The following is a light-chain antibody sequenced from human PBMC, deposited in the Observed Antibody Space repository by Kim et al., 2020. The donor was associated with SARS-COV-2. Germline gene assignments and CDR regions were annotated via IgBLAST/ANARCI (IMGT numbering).Light chain of an antibody. J-gene: IGKJ5*01. V-gene: IGKV1-16*02. CDR2: ASS. CDR1: QGIHNF. Sequence: DINLTQYPTSLSASLGDTVTITCRASQGIHNFLAWFQQTPGKAPKSLIYASSTLDSGVPSKFSGFQSGTDFTLTISGLQPEDFATYYCQQYYDYPLTFGQGTRLEIK. CDR3: QQYYDYPLT.